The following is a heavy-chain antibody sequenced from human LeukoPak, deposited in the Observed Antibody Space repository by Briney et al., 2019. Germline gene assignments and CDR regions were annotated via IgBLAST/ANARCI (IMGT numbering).Heavy chain of an antibody. J-gene: IGHJ5*02. Sequence: GRSLRLSCAASGFTFSSYGMHWVRQAPGKGLEWVAVISYDGSNKYYVDSVKGRFTISRDNSKNTLYLQMNSLRAEDTAVYYCAKDGGDSSTGGWFDPWGQGTLVTVSS. CDR1: GFTFSSYG. CDR2: ISYDGSNK. V-gene: IGHV3-30*18. D-gene: IGHD2-2*01. CDR3: AKDGGDSSTGGWFDP.